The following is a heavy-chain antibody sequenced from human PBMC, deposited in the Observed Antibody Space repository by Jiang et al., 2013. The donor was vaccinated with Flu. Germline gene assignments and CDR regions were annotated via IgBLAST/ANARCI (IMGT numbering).Heavy chain of an antibody. CDR1: GDTFSSYA. V-gene: IGHV1-69*06. CDR2: INPIFGTT. J-gene: IGHJ4*02. D-gene: IGHD5-18*01. Sequence: GPSVKVSCKASGDTFSSYAMNWVRQAPGQGLEWMGGINPIFGTTDYAQKFQGRVTIIADKSTSTAYMDLSSLKSEDTAVYYCARSSWGYSYGPFEYWGQGTLV. CDR3: ARSSWGYSYGPFEY.